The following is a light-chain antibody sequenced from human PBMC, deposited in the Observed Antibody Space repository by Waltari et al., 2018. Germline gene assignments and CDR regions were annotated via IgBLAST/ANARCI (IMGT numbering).Light chain of an antibody. CDR3: QQYYSTPPT. Sequence: DIVMTQSPDSLAVSLGERATINCKSSQSVLYSSNNKNYLAWYQQKPGQPPKLLIYWASTRESGVPDRFSGSGSGTDFTLTISSLQAEDVAVYYCQQYYSTPPTFGGGTNVEIK. J-gene: IGKJ4*01. CDR1: QSVLYSSNNKNY. V-gene: IGKV4-1*01. CDR2: WAS.